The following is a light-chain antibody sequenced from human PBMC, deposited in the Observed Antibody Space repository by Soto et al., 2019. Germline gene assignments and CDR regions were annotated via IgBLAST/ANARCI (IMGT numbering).Light chain of an antibody. Sequence: DIQXXXSPSXXXASVGDRVTXXXXXSQXXXXWLAWYQQKPGKAPKLLIYDASSLESGVPSRFSGSGSGTEFTLTISSLQPDDFATYYCQQYNSYSWTFGQGTKVEIK. CDR3: QQYNSYSWT. J-gene: IGKJ1*01. CDR1: QXXXXW. CDR2: DAS. V-gene: IGKV1-5*01.